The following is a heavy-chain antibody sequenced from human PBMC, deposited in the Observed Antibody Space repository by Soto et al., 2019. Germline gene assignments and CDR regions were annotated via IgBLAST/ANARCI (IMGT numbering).Heavy chain of an antibody. CDR3: ARFWPPPYSDALTDYTDAFDY. Sequence: TLSLTCTVSGGSISIGDYYWSWIRQPPGKGLEWIGYIYYSGSTYYNPSLKSRLTISVDTSKNQFSLKLSSVTAADTAVYYCARFWPPPYSDALTDYTDAFDYWGQGTLVTVSS. CDR1: GGSISIGDYY. D-gene: IGHD3-9*01. CDR2: IYYSGST. J-gene: IGHJ4*02. V-gene: IGHV4-30-4*01.